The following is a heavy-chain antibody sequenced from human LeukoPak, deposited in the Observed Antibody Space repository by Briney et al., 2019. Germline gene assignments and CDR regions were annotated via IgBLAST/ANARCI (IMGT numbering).Heavy chain of an antibody. CDR1: GYSTNSGYY. D-gene: IGHD2/OR15-2a*01. V-gene: IGHV4-38-2*01. CDR2: IYHSGST. CDR3: ARRFCSTTFCHLDL. Sequence: SETLSLACDVSGYSTNSGYYWGWIRQPPGKGLEWIGSIYHSGSTYYNASLKSRVSISVDTSRNYFSLKLSSVTAADTAVYFCARRFCSTTFCHLDLWGRGALVIVSS. J-gene: IGHJ2*01.